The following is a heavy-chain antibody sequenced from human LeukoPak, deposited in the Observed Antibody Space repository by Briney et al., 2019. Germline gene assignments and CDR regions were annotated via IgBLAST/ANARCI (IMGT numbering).Heavy chain of an antibody. CDR3: ARRGYYYYYMDV. CDR1: GGSISSSSYY. V-gene: IGHV4-39*01. CDR2: IYYSGST. J-gene: IGHJ6*03. Sequence: SETLSFTCTVSGGSISSSSYYWGWIRQPPGKGLEWIGSIYYSGSTYYNPSLKSRVTIPVDTSKNQFSLKLSSVTAADTAVYYCARRGYYYYYMDVWGKGTTVTVSS.